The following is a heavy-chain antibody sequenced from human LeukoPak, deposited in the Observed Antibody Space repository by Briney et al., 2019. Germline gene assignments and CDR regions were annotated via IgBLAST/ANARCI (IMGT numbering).Heavy chain of an antibody. Sequence: GGSLRLSCAASGFTFSSYDMNWVRQAPGKGLEWVSAISGSGGSTYYADSVKGRFTISRDNSKNTLYLQMNSLRAEDTAVYYCAKDLHYYDSSGPFYYWGQGTLVTVSS. CDR1: GFTFSSYD. J-gene: IGHJ4*02. CDR2: ISGSGGST. V-gene: IGHV3-23*01. D-gene: IGHD3-22*01. CDR3: AKDLHYYDSSGPFYY.